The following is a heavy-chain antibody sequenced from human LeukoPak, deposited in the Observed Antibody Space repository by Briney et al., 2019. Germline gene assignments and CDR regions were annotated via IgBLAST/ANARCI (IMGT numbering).Heavy chain of an antibody. CDR2: IRSKAYRGAT. CDR1: GFNFGDYA. D-gene: IGHD3-22*01. CDR3: TSVHDSSAYYHSGIDY. V-gene: IGHV3-49*04. Sequence: PGRSLRLSCTTSGFNFGDYAMSWVRQAPGKGLEWVGFIRSKAYRGATGDAASVKGRVTISRDDSKSIAYLYMNSLKTEDTAVYYCTSVHDSSAYYHSGIDYWGQGTRVTVSS. J-gene: IGHJ4*02.